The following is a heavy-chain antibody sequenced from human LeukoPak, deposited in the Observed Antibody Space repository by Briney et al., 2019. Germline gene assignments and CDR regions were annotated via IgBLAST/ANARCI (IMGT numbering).Heavy chain of an antibody. J-gene: IGHJ4*02. CDR2: INHSGYT. Sequence: SETLSLTCAVSGVLFSNYYWSWVRQSPRQGLEWIGEINHSGYTNYNPSLKSRVTMSIDTSTNQFSLMLTSVTAADAGVYYCTRAVAGHPDWGQGTLVTVSS. V-gene: IGHV4-34*01. CDR1: GVLFSNYY. D-gene: IGHD6-19*01. CDR3: TRAVAGHPD.